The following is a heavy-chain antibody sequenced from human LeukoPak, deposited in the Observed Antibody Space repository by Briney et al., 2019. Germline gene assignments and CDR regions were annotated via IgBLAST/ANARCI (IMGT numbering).Heavy chain of an antibody. Sequence: GGSLRLSCTASGFTFSSYAMSWVRQAPGKGLEWVSAISGSGGSTYYADSVKGRFTISRDNSKNTLYLQMNSLRAEDTAVYYCAKVRYYDFWSGYPNYWSQGTLVTVSS. CDR1: GFTFSSYA. V-gene: IGHV3-23*01. D-gene: IGHD3-3*01. CDR2: ISGSGGST. J-gene: IGHJ4*02. CDR3: AKVRYYDFWSGYPNY.